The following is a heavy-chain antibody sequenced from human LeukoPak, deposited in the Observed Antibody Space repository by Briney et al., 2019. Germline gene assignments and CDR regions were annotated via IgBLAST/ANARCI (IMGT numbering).Heavy chain of an antibody. CDR3: ARLTRIAVGATSWFGP. Sequence: SETVSLTCSISGASVFTSDFYWGWVRQPPGKGLDWLGTLRHDGRAFYSPSFESRITIALDTSKNQFSLTLRSVTAADTAMYYCARLTRIAVGATSWFGPWGQGTLVTVSS. CDR1: GASVFTSDFY. D-gene: IGHD6-19*01. J-gene: IGHJ5*02. V-gene: IGHV4-39*01. CDR2: LRHDGRA.